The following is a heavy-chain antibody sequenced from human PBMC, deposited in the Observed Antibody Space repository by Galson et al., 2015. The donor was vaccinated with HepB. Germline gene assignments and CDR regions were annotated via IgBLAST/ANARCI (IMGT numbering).Heavy chain of an antibody. J-gene: IGHJ4*02. CDR3: VRDGDVVPATVPFDY. CDR1: GYTFHAFY. Sequence: SVKVSCKASGYTFHAFYMLFLRQAPGQGLEWLGLINAISGATEYAQKVQGRVTLTRDTTITTAYMELTGLTADDTAVYFCVRDGDVVPATVPFDYWGQGTLPAVSS. D-gene: IGHD2-2*01. V-gene: IGHV1-2*02. CDR2: INAISGAT.